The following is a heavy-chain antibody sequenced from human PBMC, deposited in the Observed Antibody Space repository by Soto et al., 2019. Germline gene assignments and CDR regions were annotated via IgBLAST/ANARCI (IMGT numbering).Heavy chain of an antibody. Sequence: WETLSLTCTVSGGSISRYYWSWIRQPPGKGREGIGYIYYSGSTNYNPSLKSRVTISVDTSKNQFSLKLSSVTAADTAVYYCARASEDCSGGSCYSPHDAFDIWGQGTMVTVSS. CDR2: IYYSGST. J-gene: IGHJ3*02. D-gene: IGHD2-15*01. CDR1: GGSISRYY. CDR3: ARASEDCSGGSCYSPHDAFDI. V-gene: IGHV4-59*01.